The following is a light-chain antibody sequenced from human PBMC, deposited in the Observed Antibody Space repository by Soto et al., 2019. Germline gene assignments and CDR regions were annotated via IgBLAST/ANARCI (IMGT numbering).Light chain of an antibody. CDR3: VLYMGSGISV. V-gene: IGLV8-61*01. J-gene: IGLJ3*02. CDR1: SGSVPTSYY. CDR2: STN. Sequence: QTVVTQEPSFSVSPGGTVTLTCCLSSGSVPTSYYPSWYQQTPGQAPRTLIYSTNTRSSGVPDRFSGSILGNKAALTITGAQADDESDYYCVLYMGSGISVFGGGTKVTVL.